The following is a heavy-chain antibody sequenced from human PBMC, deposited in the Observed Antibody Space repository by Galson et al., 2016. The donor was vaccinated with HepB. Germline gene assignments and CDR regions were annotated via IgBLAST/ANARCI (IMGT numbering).Heavy chain of an antibody. D-gene: IGHD3-16*01. CDR2: ISTRSGYT. Sequence: SLRLSCAASGFTFSDYYMNWIRQAPGKGLEWVSCISTRSGYTNYADSVKGRFTISRDNSKNTLYLYMNNLTAGDTAIYYCGKHGGFDYWGQGALVTVSS. CDR3: GKHGGFDY. J-gene: IGHJ4*02. V-gene: IGHV3-11*03. CDR1: GFTFSDYY.